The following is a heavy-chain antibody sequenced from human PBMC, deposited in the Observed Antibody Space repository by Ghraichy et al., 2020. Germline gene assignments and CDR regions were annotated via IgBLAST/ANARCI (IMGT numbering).Heavy chain of an antibody. J-gene: IGHJ4*02. CDR1: GFSLSTSGMC. Sequence: SGPTLVKPTQTLTLTCTFSGFSLSTSGMCVSWIRQPPGKALEWLALIDWDDDKYYSTSLKTRLTISKDTSKNQVVLTMTNMDPVDTATYYCARSTNPYSSSWYYFDYWGQGTLVTVSS. CDR3: ARSTNPYSSSWYYFDY. V-gene: IGHV2-70*01. D-gene: IGHD6-13*01. CDR2: IDWDDDK.